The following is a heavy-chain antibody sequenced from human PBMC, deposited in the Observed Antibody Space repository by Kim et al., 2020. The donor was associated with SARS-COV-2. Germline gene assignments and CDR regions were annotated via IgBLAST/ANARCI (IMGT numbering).Heavy chain of an antibody. V-gene: IGHV3-23*01. Sequence: GGSLRLSCAASGFTFSDHAMTWVRQAPGKGLEWVSAVSETGEYTYYADSVKGRFTISRDNSKNTVDLQMNSVTADDAAIYYCATNVAASEPFDYWGQGTLVTISS. CDR3: ATNVAASEPFDY. D-gene: IGHD2-15*01. J-gene: IGHJ4*02. CDR1: GFTFSDHA. CDR2: VSETGEYT.